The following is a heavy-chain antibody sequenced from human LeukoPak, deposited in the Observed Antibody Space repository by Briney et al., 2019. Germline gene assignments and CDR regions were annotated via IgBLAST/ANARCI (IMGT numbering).Heavy chain of an antibody. CDR2: IHPGDSDT. V-gene: IGHV5-51*01. Sequence: GESLQISCKGSGYRFTYYWIGWVRQMPGKGLEWMGIIHPGDSDTRYSPSFQGQVTISADKSISTAHLQWSSLKASDTAMYYCARPLGYGDGASDIWGQGTMVTVSS. J-gene: IGHJ3*02. CDR3: ARPLGYGDGASDI. CDR1: GYRFTYYW. D-gene: IGHD4-17*01.